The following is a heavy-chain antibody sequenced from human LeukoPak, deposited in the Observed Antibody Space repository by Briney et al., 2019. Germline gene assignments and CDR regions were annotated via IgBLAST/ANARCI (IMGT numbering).Heavy chain of an antibody. D-gene: IGHD3-10*01. Sequence: GGSLRLSCAPSRFTFSSYAMSWVRQAPGEGVEWVSSISGGGCTYYADSLKGRVTISRDNSKNKLSLQMNSPRAEITAVYYCAKNLGSAEYWGQGTRVTASS. V-gene: IGHV3-23*01. CDR1: RFTFSSYA. CDR2: ISGGGCT. CDR3: AKNLGSAEY. J-gene: IGHJ4*02.